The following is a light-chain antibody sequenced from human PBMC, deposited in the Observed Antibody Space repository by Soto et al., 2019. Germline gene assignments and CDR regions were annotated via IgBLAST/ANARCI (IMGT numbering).Light chain of an antibody. CDR1: QSVSSSY. V-gene: IGKV3-20*01. Sequence: EIVFTQSPGTLSLSPGERATLSCRASQSVSSSYLAWYQQKPGQAPRLLIYGASSRATGIPDRFSGSGSGTDFTLTISRLDPEDFAVYYCQHYGSSSGTFGQGTKVDIK. CDR3: QHYGSSSGT. CDR2: GAS. J-gene: IGKJ1*01.